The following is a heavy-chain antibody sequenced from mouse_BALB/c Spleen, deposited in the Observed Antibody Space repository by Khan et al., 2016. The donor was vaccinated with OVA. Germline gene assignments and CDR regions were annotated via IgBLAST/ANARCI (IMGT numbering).Heavy chain of an antibody. Sequence: EVQLQQSGPELVKPGASMKISCKASGYSFTGYTMNWVKQSHGRNLEWIGLINPYNGNTNYNQKFKAKATLTVDTSSSTAYLELISLTSEDSAVYYCARYDYYGSRDALDNWGQGTSVTVSS. CDR1: GYSFTGYT. CDR3: ARYDYYGSRDALDN. V-gene: IGHV1-37*01. CDR2: INPYNGNT. D-gene: IGHD1-1*01. J-gene: IGHJ4*01.